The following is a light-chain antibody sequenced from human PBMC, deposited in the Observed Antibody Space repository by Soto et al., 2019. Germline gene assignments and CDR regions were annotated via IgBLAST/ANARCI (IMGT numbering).Light chain of an antibody. Sequence: DIQMTQSPSTLSASVGDRVTITCRASQSISMFLAWYQQKPGKAPKLLIYDASNSESGVPSRFSGSGSGTEFSLTISNLQPDDFETYYCQQYKSYPWTFGQGTKVDIK. V-gene: IGKV1-5*01. J-gene: IGKJ1*01. CDR1: QSISMF. CDR2: DAS. CDR3: QQYKSYPWT.